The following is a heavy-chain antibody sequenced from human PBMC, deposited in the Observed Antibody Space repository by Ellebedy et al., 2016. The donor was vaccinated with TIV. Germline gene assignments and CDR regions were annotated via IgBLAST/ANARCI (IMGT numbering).Heavy chain of an antibody. J-gene: IGHJ4*02. CDR2: IGSGYDT. Sequence: GGSLRLSCVASGFTFSNNAMNWVRQAPGKGLEWVSTIGSGYDTYYAESVKGRFTISRDNSKNTLSLQMNSLRAEDTALYFCAKNVPGKYYDYWGQGTLVTV. V-gene: IGHV3-23*01. D-gene: IGHD3-10*01. CDR1: GFTFSNNA. CDR3: AKNVPGKYYDY.